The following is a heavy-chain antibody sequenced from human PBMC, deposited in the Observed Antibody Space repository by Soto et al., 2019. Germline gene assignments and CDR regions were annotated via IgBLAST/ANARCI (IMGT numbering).Heavy chain of an antibody. Sequence: GGSLRLSCAASGFTFSSYAMSWVRQAPGKGLEWVSAISGSGGSTYYADSVKGRFTISRDNSKNTLYLQMNSLRAEDTAVYYCAKAPVKVIVVVIGYYFDYWGQGTLVTVSS. D-gene: IGHD3-22*01. CDR1: GFTFSSYA. V-gene: IGHV3-23*01. CDR3: AKAPVKVIVVVIGYYFDY. CDR2: ISGSGGST. J-gene: IGHJ4*02.